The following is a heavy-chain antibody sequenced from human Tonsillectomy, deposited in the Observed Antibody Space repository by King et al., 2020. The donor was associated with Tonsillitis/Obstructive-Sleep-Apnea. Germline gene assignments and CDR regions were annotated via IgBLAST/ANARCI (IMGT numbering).Heavy chain of an antibody. CDR2: ISWDSRSV. CDR3: AKDSSANYYYYMDV. V-gene: IGHV3-9*01. D-gene: IGHD1-1*01. CDR1: GLTFDDYA. J-gene: IGHJ6*03. Sequence: VQLVESGGGLVQPGRSLRLSCAASGLTFDDYAMHWVRQAPGKGLEWVSGISWDSRSVGYADSVKGRFTVSRDNAKNSLYLQMNSLRPEDTALYYCAKDSSANYYYYMDVWGKGATVTVSS.